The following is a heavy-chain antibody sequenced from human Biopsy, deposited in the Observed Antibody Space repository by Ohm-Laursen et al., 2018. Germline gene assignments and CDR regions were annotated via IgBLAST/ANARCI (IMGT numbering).Heavy chain of an antibody. CDR1: GYSVTNDYC. CDR2: IYYDGIT. D-gene: IGHD5-12*01. V-gene: IGHV4-38-2*01. Sequence: GTLSLTWAVSGYSVTNDYCWGWIRQPPGKGLEWIGNIYYDGITYYNPSLKSRVAMSVDTSKNQFSLRLTSVTAADTAVYYCAGVAGGYAYYYGMDVWGQGTTVIVSS. CDR3: AGVAGGYAYYYGMDV. J-gene: IGHJ6*02.